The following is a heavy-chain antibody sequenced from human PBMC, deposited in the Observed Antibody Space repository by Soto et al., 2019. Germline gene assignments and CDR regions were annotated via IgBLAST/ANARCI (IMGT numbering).Heavy chain of an antibody. CDR1: GYSFTSYW. J-gene: IGHJ6*02. CDR3: ARTAHTDMATYYYYGMDG. Sequence: GESLKISCKGSGYSFTSYWIGWVRQMPGKGLEWIVIIYPGDSDTRYSPSFQGQVTISADKSISTAYLQWSSLKASDTAMYYCARTAHTDMATYYYYGMDGWGQGTTVTVSS. D-gene: IGHD5-18*01. CDR2: IYPGDSDT. V-gene: IGHV5-51*01.